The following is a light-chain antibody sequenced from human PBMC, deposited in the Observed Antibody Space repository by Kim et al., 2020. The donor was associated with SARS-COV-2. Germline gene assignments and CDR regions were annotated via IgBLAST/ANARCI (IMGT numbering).Light chain of an antibody. J-gene: IGKJ1*01. CDR1: QSVSSSH. V-gene: IGKV3-20*01. CDR3: QKYGSTLT. CDR2: GAY. Sequence: WSPGARATLSCRASQSVSSSHFAWYPQKPGQAPRLLISGAYARATGIPDRFSGSGSGTDFTLTLSRLEPEDFAVFYCQKYGSTLTFGQATKVAI.